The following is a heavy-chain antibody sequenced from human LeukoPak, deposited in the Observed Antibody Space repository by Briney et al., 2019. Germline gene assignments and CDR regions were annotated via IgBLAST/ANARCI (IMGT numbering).Heavy chain of an antibody. CDR2: INPSGGST. J-gene: IGHJ6*02. V-gene: IGHV1-46*01. D-gene: IGHD6-19*01. CDR1: GYTFTSYY. CDR3: ARAPPAIAVAGGHSYYGMDV. Sequence: ASVKVSCKASGYTFTSYYMHWVRQAPGQGLEWMGIINPSGGSTSYAQKFQGRVTMTRVTSTSTVYMELSSLRSEDTAVYYCARAPPAIAVAGGHSYYGMDVWGQGTTVTVSS.